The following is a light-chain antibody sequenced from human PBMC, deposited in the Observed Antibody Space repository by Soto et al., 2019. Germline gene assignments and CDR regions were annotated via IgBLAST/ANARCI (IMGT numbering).Light chain of an antibody. V-gene: IGKV1-8*01. CDR2: GAS. Sequence: AIRMTQSPSSLSASAGDRVAIACRPSQDVGRYLAWYQQKPGQAPKLLIYGASTLQSGVPSRFSGGGSGTDFTLTISCLQSEDFATYYCQHYKNYPWTFGQGTKVEIK. J-gene: IGKJ1*01. CDR3: QHYKNYPWT. CDR1: QDVGRY.